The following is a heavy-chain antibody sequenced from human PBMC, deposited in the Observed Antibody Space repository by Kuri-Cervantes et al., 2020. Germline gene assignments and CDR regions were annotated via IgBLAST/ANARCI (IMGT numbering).Heavy chain of an antibody. D-gene: IGHD1-26*01. J-gene: IGHJ4*02. Sequence: LSLTCAASGFTFSSYAMSWVRQAPGKGLEWVSAISGSGGSTYYADSVKGRFTISRDNSKNTLYLQMNSLRAEDTAVYYCAKDRRVVGATQLEYWGQGTLVTVSS. CDR1: GFTFSSYA. CDR3: AKDRRVVGATQLEY. CDR2: ISGSGGST. V-gene: IGHV3-23*01.